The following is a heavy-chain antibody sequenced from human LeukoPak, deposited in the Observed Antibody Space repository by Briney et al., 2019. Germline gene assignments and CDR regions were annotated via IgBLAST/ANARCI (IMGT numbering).Heavy chain of an antibody. CDR1: GYTFTSYG. J-gene: IGHJ4*02. CDR3: ARAPRDIWFGELTDY. D-gene: IGHD3-10*01. Sequence: ASVKVSCKASGYTFTSYGISWVRQAPGQGLEWMGWTSAYNGNTNYAQKLEGRVTMTTDTTTSTAYMELRSLRTDDTAVYYCARAPRDIWFGELTDYWGQGTLVTVSS. V-gene: IGHV1-18*01. CDR2: TSAYNGNT.